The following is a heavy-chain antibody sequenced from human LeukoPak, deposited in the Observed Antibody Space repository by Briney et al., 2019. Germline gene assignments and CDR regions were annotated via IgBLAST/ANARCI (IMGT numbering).Heavy chain of an antibody. CDR1: GFTVSSNY. D-gene: IGHD6-19*01. Sequence: PGGSLRLSCAASGFTVSSNYMSWVRQAPGKGLEWVSVIYSGGGTYYADSVKGRFTISRDNSKNTLYLQMNSLRAEDTAVYYCAREHRYSSGWYSRGVFDPWGQGTLVTVSS. CDR2: IYSGGGT. CDR3: AREHRYSSGWYSRGVFDP. J-gene: IGHJ5*02. V-gene: IGHV3-66*01.